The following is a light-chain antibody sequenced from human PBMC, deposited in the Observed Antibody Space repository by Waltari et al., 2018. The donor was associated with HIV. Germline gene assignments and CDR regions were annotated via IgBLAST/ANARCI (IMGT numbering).Light chain of an antibody. CDR3: MQALQTPRT. CDR2: LGS. CDR1: QSLLHSNGYSY. J-gene: IGKJ1*01. Sequence: DIVMTQSPLSLPVTPGEAASISCRSSQSLLHSNGYSYLDWYLQKPGQSPQLLIYLGSNRASGVPDRVSGSVSGTDFTLKSSRVEAEDVGVYYCMQALQTPRTFGQGTKVEIK. V-gene: IGKV2-28*01.